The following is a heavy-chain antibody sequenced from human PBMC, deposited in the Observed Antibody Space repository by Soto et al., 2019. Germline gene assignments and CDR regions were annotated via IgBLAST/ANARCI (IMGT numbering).Heavy chain of an antibody. Sequence: SETLSLTCTVSGGSISSYYWSWIRQPPGKGLEWIGYIYYSGSTNHNPSLKGRVTISVDTSKNQFSLKLSSVTAADTAVYYCARAVDYYYGMDVWGPGTTVTVSS. CDR2: IYYSGST. D-gene: IGHD6-19*01. V-gene: IGHV4-59*01. CDR3: ARAVDYYYGMDV. J-gene: IGHJ6*02. CDR1: GGSISSYY.